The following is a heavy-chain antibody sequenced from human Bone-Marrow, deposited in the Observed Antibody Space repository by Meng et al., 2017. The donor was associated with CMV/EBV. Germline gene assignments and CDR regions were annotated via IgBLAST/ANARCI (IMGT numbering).Heavy chain of an antibody. CDR1: KITFDDYA. J-gene: IGHJ4*02. CDR2: INWNADTT. V-gene: IGHV3-20*04. Sequence: GESLKISCAASKITFDDYAMRWVRQGPGKGLEWVSGINWNADTTGHADSVKGRFTISRDNAKNSLYLQMNSLRAEDTALYYCARDEAVAGLLFDYWGQGTLVTVSS. D-gene: IGHD6-19*01. CDR3: ARDEAVAGLLFDY.